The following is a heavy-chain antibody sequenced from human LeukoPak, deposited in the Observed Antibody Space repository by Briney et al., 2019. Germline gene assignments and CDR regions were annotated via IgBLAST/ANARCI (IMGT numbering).Heavy chain of an antibody. Sequence: ASVKVSCKASGYTFTGYYMHWVRQAPGQGLEWMGRINPNSGGTNYAQKFQGRVTMTRDTSISKAYMELSRLRSDDTAVYYCARDRRITMVRGVIITYWGQGTLVTVSS. J-gene: IGHJ4*02. CDR3: ARDRRITMVRGVIITY. D-gene: IGHD3-10*01. V-gene: IGHV1-2*06. CDR2: INPNSGGT. CDR1: GYTFTGYY.